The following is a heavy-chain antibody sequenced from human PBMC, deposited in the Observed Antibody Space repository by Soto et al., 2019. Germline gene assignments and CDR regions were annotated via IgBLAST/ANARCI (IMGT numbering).Heavy chain of an antibody. Sequence: GGSLRLSCAASGFTFSSYSMNWVRQAPGKGLEWVSSISSSSSYIYYADSVKGRFTISRDNAKNSLYLQMNSLRAEDTAVYYCARVVDTAMDSNFDYWGQGTLVTVSS. CDR1: GFTFSSYS. D-gene: IGHD5-18*01. CDR3: ARVVDTAMDSNFDY. J-gene: IGHJ4*02. V-gene: IGHV3-21*01. CDR2: ISSSSSYI.